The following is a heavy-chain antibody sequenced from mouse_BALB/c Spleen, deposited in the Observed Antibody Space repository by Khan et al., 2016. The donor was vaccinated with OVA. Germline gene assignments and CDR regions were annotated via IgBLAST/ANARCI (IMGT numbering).Heavy chain of an antibody. CDR3: GKDQHDYGMDY. CDR1: GFSLTDYA. V-gene: IGHV2-6-5*01. CDR2: IWAGGSN. J-gene: IGHJ4*01. Sequence: QVQLKESGPGLVAPSQSLSITCTVSGFSLTDYAVSWIRQPPGKGLEWLGVIWAGGSNSYYSVLQSRLSISTDNSQSHVFFLVNSLQTDDTATYYGGKDQHDYGMDYWGQGTSVTVAS.